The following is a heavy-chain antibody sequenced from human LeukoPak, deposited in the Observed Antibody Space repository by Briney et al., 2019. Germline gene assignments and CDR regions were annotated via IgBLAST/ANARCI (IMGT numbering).Heavy chain of an antibody. CDR2: ISAYNGNA. CDR3: ARGRGRFGEFWDASDV. CDR1: GYTFITHG. Sequence: ASVKVSCKASGYTFITHGITWVRQAPGQGLEGMGWISAYNGNANYAQKLQGRVTLTRDTSTSTAYMELRSLRSDDTAVYYCARGRGRFGEFWDASDVWGQGTMVTVSS. J-gene: IGHJ3*01. V-gene: IGHV1-18*01. D-gene: IGHD3-10*01.